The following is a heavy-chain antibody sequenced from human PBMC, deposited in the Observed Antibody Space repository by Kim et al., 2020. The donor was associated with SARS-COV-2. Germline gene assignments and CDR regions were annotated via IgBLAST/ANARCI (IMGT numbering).Heavy chain of an antibody. J-gene: IGHJ4*01. V-gene: IGHV3-7*01. Sequence: YYVDYVKRRFTISRDNAENSLNLQMNSLRAEDTAVYYCARDSSTRTADFWGHGTLVTVSS. D-gene: IGHD1-7*01. CDR3: ARDSSTRTADF.